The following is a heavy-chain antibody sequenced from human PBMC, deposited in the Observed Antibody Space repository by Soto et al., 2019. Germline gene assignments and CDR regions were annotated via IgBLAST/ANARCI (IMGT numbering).Heavy chain of an antibody. D-gene: IGHD2-21*02. V-gene: IGHV3-30*18. J-gene: IGHJ1*01. CDR1: GFTFSSYG. CDR3: AKARVVTTSPYFQH. CDR2: ISYDGSNK. Sequence: GWSLRLSCAASGFTFSSYGMHWVRQAPGKGLEWVAVISYDGSNKYYADSVKGRFTISRDNSKDTLYLQMNSLRAEDTAVYYCAKARVVTTSPYFQHWGQGTLVTGSS.